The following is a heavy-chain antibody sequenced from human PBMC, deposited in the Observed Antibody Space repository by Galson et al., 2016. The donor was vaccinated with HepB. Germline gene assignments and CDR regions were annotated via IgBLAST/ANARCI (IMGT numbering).Heavy chain of an antibody. CDR3: ARGYYDGSGYYSDYYFGMDV. Sequence: ETLSLTCSVSGGSISSYYWNWIRQPPGKGLEWIGYIYYSGSTEYNPSFQSRVTISVDRSKSQFSLRLSSVTSADTAVYYCARGYYDGSGYYSDYYFGMDVWGQGTTVAVSS. J-gene: IGHJ6*02. V-gene: IGHV4-59*01. D-gene: IGHD3-22*01. CDR2: IYYSGST. CDR1: GGSISSYY.